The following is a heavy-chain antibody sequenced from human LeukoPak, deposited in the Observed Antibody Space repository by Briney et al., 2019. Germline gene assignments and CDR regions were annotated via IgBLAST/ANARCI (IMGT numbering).Heavy chain of an antibody. V-gene: IGHV3-23*01. CDR3: ARGQLLWFGEFKPGLDY. J-gene: IGHJ4*02. CDR2: ISGSDGRT. CDR1: GFTFGNYA. Sequence: GGSLRLSCAASGFTFGNYAMTWVRQAPGKGLEWVSGISGSDGRTYYADSVRGRFTISRDNSKNTLYLQMNSLRSEDTAVYYCARGQLLWFGEFKPGLDYWGQGTLVTVSS. D-gene: IGHD3-10*01.